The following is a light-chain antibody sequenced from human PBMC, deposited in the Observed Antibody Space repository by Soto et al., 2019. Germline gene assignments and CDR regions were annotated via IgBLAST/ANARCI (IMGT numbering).Light chain of an antibody. CDR1: QGISSC. J-gene: IGKJ4*01. V-gene: IGKV1-9*01. CDR2: AAS. CDR3: QQLNSYPLT. Sequence: DIQLTQSPSFLSASVGDRVTITCRASQGISSCLAWYQQKPGKAPKLLIYAASTLQSGVPSRFSGSGSGTEFTLTISSLQPEDFATYYCQQLNSYPLTFGRGTKVEIK.